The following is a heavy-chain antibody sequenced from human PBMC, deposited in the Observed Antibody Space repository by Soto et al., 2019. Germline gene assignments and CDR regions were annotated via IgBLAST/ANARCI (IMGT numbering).Heavy chain of an antibody. V-gene: IGHV1-69*06. CDR2: IIPIFGTA. Sequence: QVQLVQSGAEVKKPGSSVKVSCKASGGTFSSYAISWVRQAPGQGLEWMGGIIPIFGTANYAQKFQGRVTLTADKPTSTAYMELSSLRSEDPAVYYCASGVQRDIVVVPAAMHYYYYYGMDVWCQGTTVTVSS. J-gene: IGHJ6*02. D-gene: IGHD2-2*01. CDR3: ASGVQRDIVVVPAAMHYYYYYGMDV. CDR1: GGTFSSYA.